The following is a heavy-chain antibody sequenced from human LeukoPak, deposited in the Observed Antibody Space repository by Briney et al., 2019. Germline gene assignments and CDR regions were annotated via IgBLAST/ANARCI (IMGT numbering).Heavy chain of an antibody. CDR3: ARIYCGGDCLDSAPLSDAFDI. V-gene: IGHV3-33*01. CDR1: GFPFSSYG. J-gene: IGHJ3*02. Sequence: QPGGSLRLSCAASGFPFSSYGMHWVRPAPGKGLEWVAVIWYDGSKKYYGDSVKGRFTTSRDNSKNTLYLQVNSLRAEDTAVYYCARIYCGGDCLDSAPLSDAFDIWGQGTMVTVSS. D-gene: IGHD2-21*02. CDR2: IWYDGSKK.